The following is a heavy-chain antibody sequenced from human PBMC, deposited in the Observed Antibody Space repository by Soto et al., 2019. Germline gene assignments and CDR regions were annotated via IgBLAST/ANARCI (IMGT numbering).Heavy chain of an antibody. V-gene: IGHV3-30*03. Sequence: PGGSLRLSCAASGFTFSSYGMHWVRQAPGKGLEWVAVISYDGSNKYYADSVKGRFTISRDNSKNTLYLQMNSLRAEDTAVYYCARPLTTVTTPGFDYWGQGTLVTVSS. J-gene: IGHJ4*02. CDR2: ISYDGSNK. CDR3: ARPLTTVTTPGFDY. CDR1: GFTFSSYG. D-gene: IGHD4-4*01.